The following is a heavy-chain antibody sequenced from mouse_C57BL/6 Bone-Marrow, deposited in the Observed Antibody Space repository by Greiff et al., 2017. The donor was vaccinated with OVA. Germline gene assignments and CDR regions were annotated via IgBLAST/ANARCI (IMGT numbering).Heavy chain of an antibody. D-gene: IGHD2-10*01. CDR2: FDPSDSST. CDR1: GYTFTSYW. Sequence: QVQLQQPGAELVKPGASVKLSCKASGYTFTSYWMQWVKQRPGQGLEWIGEFDPSDSSTTYNQKFKGKAPLTVDTSSSTAYMQLRSLTSEDSAVYYCARASLLWPYYFDYWGQGTTLTVSS. V-gene: IGHV1-50*01. CDR3: ARASLLWPYYFDY. J-gene: IGHJ2*01.